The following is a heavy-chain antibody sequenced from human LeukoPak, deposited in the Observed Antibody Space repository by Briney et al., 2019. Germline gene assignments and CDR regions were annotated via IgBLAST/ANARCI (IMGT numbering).Heavy chain of an antibody. J-gene: IGHJ6*02. CDR2: VYYSGSA. CDR1: GDSVTTYY. CDR3: ARDGSNWSNDYYHGVDV. V-gene: IGHV4-59*02. D-gene: IGHD4-11*01. Sequence: SETLSLTCTISGDSVTTYYWSWIRQPPGKGLEWLGYVYYSGSATYNPSLKSRVTISVDTSKNQFSLRLSSVTAADTAEYYCARDGSNWSNDYYHGVDVWGQGTTVTVSS.